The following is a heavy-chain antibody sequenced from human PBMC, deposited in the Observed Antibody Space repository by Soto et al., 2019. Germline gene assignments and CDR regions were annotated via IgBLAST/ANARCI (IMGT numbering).Heavy chain of an antibody. D-gene: IGHD1-1*01. V-gene: IGHV1-69*02. CDR1: GGTFSSYT. CDR3: ARGEYGTTVRYAYDI. Sequence: QVPLVQSGAEVKKPGSSVKVSCKASGGTFSSYTISWVRQAPGQGLEWMGRIIPILGIANYAQKFQGRVTITADKCTSTAYMELSSRRSEDTAVYYCARGEYGTTVRYAYDIRGQGTMVTVSS. J-gene: IGHJ3*02. CDR2: IIPILGIA.